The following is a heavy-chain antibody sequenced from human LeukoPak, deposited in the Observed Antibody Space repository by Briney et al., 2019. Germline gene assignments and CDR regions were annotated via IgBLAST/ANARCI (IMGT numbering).Heavy chain of an antibody. CDR2: IYYSGST. J-gene: IGHJ5*02. V-gene: IGHV4-30-4*08. CDR1: GGSISSGDYY. D-gene: IGHD2-2*01. CDR3: ARVRCSSTSCRKGRDKWFDP. Sequence: SETLSLTCTVSGGSISSGDYYWSWIRQPPGKGLEWIGYIYYSGSTYYNPSLKSRVTMSVDTSKNQFSLKLSSVTAADTAVYYCARVRCSSTSCRKGRDKWFDPWGQGTLVTVSS.